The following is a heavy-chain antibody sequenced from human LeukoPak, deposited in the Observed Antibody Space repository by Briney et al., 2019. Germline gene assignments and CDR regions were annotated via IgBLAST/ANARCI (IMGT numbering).Heavy chain of an antibody. CDR2: IYNSVST. CDR1: GYSISSGYY. D-gene: IGHD3-9*01. J-gene: IGHJ4*02. CDR3: ARGQYYDILTGYIGLARGGNYFDY. Sequence: SETLSLTCTVSGYSISSGYYWGWIRQAPGKGLEWIGSIYNSVSTYYNPSLKSRVTMSVDTSKNQFSLKLSSVTAADTAVYYCARGQYYDILTGYIGLARGGNYFDYWGQGTLVTVSS. V-gene: IGHV4-38-2*02.